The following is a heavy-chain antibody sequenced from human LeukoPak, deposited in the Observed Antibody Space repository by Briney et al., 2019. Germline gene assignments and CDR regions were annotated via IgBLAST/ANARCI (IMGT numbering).Heavy chain of an antibody. CDR3: ARGRPHGNDY. V-gene: IGHV3-23*01. CDR2: ISGSGNTT. J-gene: IGHJ4*02. D-gene: IGHD4-23*01. CDR1: QFTFSNYA. Sequence: PGGSLRLSCAASQFTFSNYAMSWVRQAPGKGLEWVSAISGSGNTTYFGDSVTGRFTISRDNPKNTVYLQMNSLRVEDTAVYYCARGRPHGNDYWGQGILVTVSS.